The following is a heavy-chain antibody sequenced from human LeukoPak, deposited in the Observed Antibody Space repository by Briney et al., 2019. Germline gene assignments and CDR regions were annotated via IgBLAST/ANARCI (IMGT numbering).Heavy chain of an antibody. D-gene: IGHD3-22*01. CDR2: ISAYNGNT. J-gene: IGHJ4*02. Sequence: ASVEVSCKASGYTFTSYGISWVRQAPGQGLEWMGWISAYNGNTNYAQKLQGRATMTTDTSTSTAYMELRSLRSDDTAVYYCAREAPGYYDSSGYYAYWGQGTLVTVSS. V-gene: IGHV1-18*01. CDR1: GYTFTSYG. CDR3: AREAPGYYDSSGYYAY.